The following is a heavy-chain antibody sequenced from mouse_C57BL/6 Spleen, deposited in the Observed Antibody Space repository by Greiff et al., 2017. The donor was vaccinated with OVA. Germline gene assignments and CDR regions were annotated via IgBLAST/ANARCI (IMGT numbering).Heavy chain of an antibody. Sequence: QVQLQQSGPELVKPGASVKLSCKASGYTFTSYDINWVKQRPGQGLEWIGWIYPRDGSTKYNEKFKGKATLTVDTSSSTAYMELHSLTSEDSAVYFCARKKGVYYDYDVSWYFDVWGTGTTVTVSS. J-gene: IGHJ1*03. CDR2: IYPRDGST. V-gene: IGHV1-85*01. D-gene: IGHD2-4*01. CDR3: ARKKGVYYDYDVSWYFDV. CDR1: GYTFTSYD.